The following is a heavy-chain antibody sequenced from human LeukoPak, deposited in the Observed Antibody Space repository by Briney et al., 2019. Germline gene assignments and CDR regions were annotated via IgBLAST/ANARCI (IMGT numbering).Heavy chain of an antibody. D-gene: IGHD4-17*01. Sequence: GGSLRLSCAGSGFTFSSYEMNWVRQAPGKGLEWVSYISSSGSTIYYADSVKGRFTISRDNSKNTLYLQMNSLRAEDTAVYYCARDPIGRATTEFLGYWGQGTLVTVSS. CDR3: ARDPIGRATTEFLGY. CDR2: ISSSGSTI. CDR1: GFTFSSYE. J-gene: IGHJ4*02. V-gene: IGHV3-48*03.